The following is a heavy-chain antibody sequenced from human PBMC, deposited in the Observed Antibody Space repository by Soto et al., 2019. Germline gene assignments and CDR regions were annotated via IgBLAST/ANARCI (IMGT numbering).Heavy chain of an antibody. V-gene: IGHV3-11*01. D-gene: IGHD1-26*01. CDR1: GVTFSDYY. CDR2: ISNSGSTI. Sequence: GGSLRLSCAASGVTFSDYYMSWIRQAPGKGLEWVSSISNSGSTIYYADSVKGRFTISRDNAKNSLYLQMDSLRAEDTAVYYCARATTTIYSAAYWGQGTLVTVSS. J-gene: IGHJ4*02. CDR3: ARATTTIYSAAY.